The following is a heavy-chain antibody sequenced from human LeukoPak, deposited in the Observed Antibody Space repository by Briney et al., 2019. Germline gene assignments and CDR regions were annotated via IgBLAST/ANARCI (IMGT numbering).Heavy chain of an antibody. CDR2: INPNGGGT. V-gene: IGHV1-46*01. Sequence: ASVKVSCKASGYTFTRNLMHWVRQAPGQGLEWTAIINPNGGGTRYAQKFQGRVTMTKDTSTSTVYMELSSLRSEDTAVYYCARDNSGHFDKWGQGTLVTVSS. J-gene: IGHJ4*02. CDR3: ARDNSGHFDK. CDR1: GYTFTRNL. D-gene: IGHD6-19*01.